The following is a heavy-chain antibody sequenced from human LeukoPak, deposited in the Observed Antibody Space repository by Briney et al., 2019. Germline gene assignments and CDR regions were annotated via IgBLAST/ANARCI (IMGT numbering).Heavy chain of an antibody. D-gene: IGHD4-23*01. V-gene: IGHV3-21*04. Sequence: GGSLRLSCAASGFTFSSYSMNWVRQAPGKGLEWVSSISSSGSTIYYADSVKGRFTISRDNAKNSLYLQMNSLRAEDTAVYYCARASEAVVTPGDYWGQGTLVTVSS. J-gene: IGHJ4*02. CDR2: ISSSGSTI. CDR3: ARASEAVVTPGDY. CDR1: GFTFSSYS.